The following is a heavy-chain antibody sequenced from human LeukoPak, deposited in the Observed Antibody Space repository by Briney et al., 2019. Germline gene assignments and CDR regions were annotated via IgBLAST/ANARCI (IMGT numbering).Heavy chain of an antibody. J-gene: IGHJ4*02. CDR3: ARDSPYGYYDSSGYDY. Sequence: SGTLSLTCAVSGDSISIINWWSWVRQTPGKGLEWIGRIYTSGSTNYNPSLKSRVTISVDTSKNQFSLKLSSVTAADTAVYYCARDSPYGYYDSSGYDYWGQGTLVTVSS. CDR2: IYTSGST. V-gene: IGHV4-4*02. D-gene: IGHD3-22*01. CDR1: GDSISIINW.